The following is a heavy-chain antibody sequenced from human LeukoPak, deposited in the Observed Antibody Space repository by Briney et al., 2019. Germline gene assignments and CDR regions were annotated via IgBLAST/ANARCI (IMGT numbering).Heavy chain of an antibody. J-gene: IGHJ5*02. CDR3: ARELRWYPGQYWFDP. D-gene: IGHD4-23*01. CDR2: IYYSGST. Sequence: SETLPLTCTVSGGSISSYYWSWIRQPPGKGLEWIGYIYYSGSTNYNPSLKSRVTISVDTSKNQFSLKLSSVTAADTAVYYCARELRWYPGQYWFDPWGQGTLVTVSS. CDR1: GGSISSYY. V-gene: IGHV4-59*01.